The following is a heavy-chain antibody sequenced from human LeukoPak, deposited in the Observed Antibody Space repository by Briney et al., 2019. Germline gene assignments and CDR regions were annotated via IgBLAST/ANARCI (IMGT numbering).Heavy chain of an antibody. J-gene: IGHJ4*02. Sequence: KPSETLSLTCTVSGGSISSDYWQWIRQPPGKGLEWVGYIYNSEFTHYNSSLKSRVSISIDTSKNQFSLKLTSVTAADTAVYYSATRGYWGQGTLVAVSS. CDR2: IYNSEFT. CDR3: ATRGY. V-gene: IGHV4-59*08. CDR1: GGSISSDY. D-gene: IGHD3-10*01.